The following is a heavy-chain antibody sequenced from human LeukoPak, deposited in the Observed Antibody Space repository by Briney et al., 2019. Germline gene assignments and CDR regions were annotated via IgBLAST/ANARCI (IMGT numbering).Heavy chain of an antibody. CDR2: IYYSGST. V-gene: IGHV4-59*12. Sequence: TSETLSLTCTVSGGSISSYYWSWIRQPPGKGLEWIGYIYYSGSTNYNPSLKSRVTISVDTSKNQFSLKLSSVTAADTAVYYCARVSCGGGSCYDSRGWFDPWGQGTLVTVSS. J-gene: IGHJ5*02. CDR3: ARVSCGGGSCYDSRGWFDP. D-gene: IGHD2-15*01. CDR1: GGSISSYY.